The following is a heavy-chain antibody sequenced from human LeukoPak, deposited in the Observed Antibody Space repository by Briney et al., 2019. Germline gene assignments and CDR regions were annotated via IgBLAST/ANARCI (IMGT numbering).Heavy chain of an antibody. CDR3: AKNIVVVPAARFDY. Sequence: GGSLRLSCAASGFTLSSYAMSWVRQAPGKGLEWVSAISGSGGSTYYADSVKGRFTISRDNSKNTLYLQMNSLRAEDTAVYYCAKNIVVVPAARFDYWGQGTLVTVSS. V-gene: IGHV3-23*01. CDR2: ISGSGGST. CDR1: GFTLSSYA. D-gene: IGHD2-2*01. J-gene: IGHJ4*02.